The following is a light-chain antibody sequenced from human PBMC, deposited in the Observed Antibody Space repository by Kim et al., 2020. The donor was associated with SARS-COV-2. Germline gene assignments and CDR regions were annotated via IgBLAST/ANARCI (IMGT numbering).Light chain of an antibody. CDR2: AAS. J-gene: IGKJ2*01. CDR3: QQSNSLPRT. V-gene: IGKV1-12*01. CDR1: QDISSW. Sequence: SASVGDRVTISCRASQDISSWLAWYQQKPGKAPKVLIYAASSLRSGVPSRFSGSGSGTDFTLTISNLQPEDFATYYCQQSNSLPRTFGQGTKLEI.